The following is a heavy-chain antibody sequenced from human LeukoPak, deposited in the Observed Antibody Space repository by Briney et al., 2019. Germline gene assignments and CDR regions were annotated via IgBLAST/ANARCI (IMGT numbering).Heavy chain of an antibody. CDR3: ASLRRIVGATSDY. D-gene: IGHD1-26*01. V-gene: IGHV3-48*03. Sequence: PGGSLRLSRAASGFTFSSYEMNWVRQAPGKGLEWVSYISSSGNTIYYADSVKGRFTISRDNAKNSLYLQMNSLRAEDTAVYYCASLRRIVGATSDYWGQGILVTVSS. J-gene: IGHJ4*02. CDR2: ISSSGNTI. CDR1: GFTFSSYE.